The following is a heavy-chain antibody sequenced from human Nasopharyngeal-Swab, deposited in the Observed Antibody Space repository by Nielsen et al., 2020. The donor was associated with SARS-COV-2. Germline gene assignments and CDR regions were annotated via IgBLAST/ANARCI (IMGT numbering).Heavy chain of an antibody. CDR1: GGSFSGYY. J-gene: IGHJ4*02. Sequence: SETLSLTCAVYGGSFSGYYWSWIRQPPGKGLEWIGEINHRGSTNYNPSLKSRVTISLDTSKNQFSLKLSSVTAADTAVYYCARGSGWYGYWGQGTLVTVSS. CDR3: ARGSGWYGY. D-gene: IGHD6-19*01. V-gene: IGHV4-34*01. CDR2: INHRGST.